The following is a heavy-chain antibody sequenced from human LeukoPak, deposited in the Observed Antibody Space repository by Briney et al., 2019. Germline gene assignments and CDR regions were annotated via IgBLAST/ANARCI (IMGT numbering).Heavy chain of an antibody. CDR1: GGSISSYY. Sequence: SETLSLTCTVSGGSISSYYWSWIRQPPGKGLEWIGEINHSGSTNYNPSLKSRVTISVDTSKNQFSLKLSSVTAADTAVYYCARGARDIVVVPAATQYYYGMDVWGQGTTVTVSS. D-gene: IGHD2-2*01. V-gene: IGHV4-34*01. CDR2: INHSGST. CDR3: ARGARDIVVVPAATQYYYGMDV. J-gene: IGHJ6*02.